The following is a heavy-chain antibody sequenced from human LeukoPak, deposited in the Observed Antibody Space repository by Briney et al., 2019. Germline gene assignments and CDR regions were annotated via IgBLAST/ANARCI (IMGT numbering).Heavy chain of an antibody. D-gene: IGHD6-19*01. Sequence: PGGSLRLSCAASGFTFSSYSINWVRQAPGKGLEWVSYISSGYPTIYYADSVKGRFTISRDNAKNSLYLQMNSLRAEDTAVYYCARDYDSSGWYGSRFDPWGQGTLVTVSS. CDR2: ISSGYPTI. J-gene: IGHJ5*02. CDR1: GFTFSSYS. V-gene: IGHV3-48*01. CDR3: ARDYDSSGWYGSRFDP.